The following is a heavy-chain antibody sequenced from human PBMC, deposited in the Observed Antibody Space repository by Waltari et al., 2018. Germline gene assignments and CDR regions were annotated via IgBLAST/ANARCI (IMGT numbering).Heavy chain of an antibody. V-gene: IGHV3-23*01. J-gene: IGHJ4*02. Sequence: EVQLLASGGGLVQPGGSLRLSCAASGFTFSNYAMSWVRQAPGQGWEWVAGDSERDGKTYYADSGKGRFAISRDDSKNIVYLQMNNLRAEDTAVYYCAKEQWDGAAVAGHFDYWGQGKLVIVSS. CDR3: AKEQWDGAAVAGHFDY. CDR1: GFTFSNYA. CDR2: DSERDGKT. D-gene: IGHD6-19*01.